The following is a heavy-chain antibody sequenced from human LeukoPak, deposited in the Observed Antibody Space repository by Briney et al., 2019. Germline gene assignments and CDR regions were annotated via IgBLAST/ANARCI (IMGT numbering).Heavy chain of an antibody. CDR3: ARTGYYDSRGDYFGY. V-gene: IGHV3-33*01. Sequence: GGSLRLSCAASGFTFSSYGMHWVRQAPGKGLEWVAVIWYDGSNKYYADSVKGRFTISRDNSKNTLYLQMNSLRAKDTAVYYCARTGYYDSRGDYFGYWGQGTLVTVSS. CDR1: GFTFSSYG. CDR2: IWYDGSNK. J-gene: IGHJ4*02. D-gene: IGHD3-22*01.